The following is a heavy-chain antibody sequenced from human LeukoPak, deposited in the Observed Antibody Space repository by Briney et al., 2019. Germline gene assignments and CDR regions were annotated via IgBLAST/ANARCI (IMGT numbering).Heavy chain of an antibody. Sequence: GGSLRLSCTVSGFTVSSNSMSWVRQAPGKGLEWVSFIYSDNTHYSDSVKGRSTISRDNANRMLSLHINSLRVEDSAIYYCARGGKLEPTALASWGQGSLVVVSS. V-gene: IGHV3-53*01. D-gene: IGHD2-21*02. CDR2: IYSDNT. CDR1: GFTVSSNS. CDR3: ARGGKLEPTALAS. J-gene: IGHJ5*02.